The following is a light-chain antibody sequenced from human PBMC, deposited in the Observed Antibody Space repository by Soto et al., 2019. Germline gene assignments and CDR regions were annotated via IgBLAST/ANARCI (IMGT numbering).Light chain of an antibody. J-gene: IGKJ4*01. CDR2: DAS. CDR3: RQRYNWPLA. Sequence: IVLTQSPATLSLSPGERATLSCRASQSVGNALGWFQQKPGQAPRLLIDDASNRATGIPAGFTGSGSGSDFTLTISSLEPEDFGVYYCRQRYNWPLAFGGGTKVEIK. CDR1: QSVGNA. V-gene: IGKV3-11*01.